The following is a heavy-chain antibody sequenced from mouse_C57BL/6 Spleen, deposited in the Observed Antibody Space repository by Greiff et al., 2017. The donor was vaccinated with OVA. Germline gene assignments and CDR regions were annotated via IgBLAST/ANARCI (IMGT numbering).Heavy chain of an antibody. V-gene: IGHV5-4*01. Sequence: EVHLVESGGGLVKPGGSLKLSCAASGFTFSSYAMSWVRQTPEKRLEWVATISDGGSYTYYPDNVKGRFTISRDNAKNNLYLQMSHLKSEDTAMYYCARDRYLGGYFDVWGTGTTVTVSS. CDR3: ARDRYLGGYFDV. CDR1: GFTFSSYA. CDR2: ISDGGSYT. D-gene: IGHD5-1*01. J-gene: IGHJ1*03.